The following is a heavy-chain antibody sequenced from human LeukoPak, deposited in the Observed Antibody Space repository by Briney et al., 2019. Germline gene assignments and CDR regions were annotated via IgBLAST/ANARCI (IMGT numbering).Heavy chain of an antibody. J-gene: IGHJ4*02. CDR1: GYTLTELS. V-gene: IGHV1-24*01. D-gene: IGHD1-26*01. CDR2: FDPKDGET. CDR3: ATKVIVGATLDY. Sequence: ASVKVSCKVSGYTLTELSMHWVRQAPGKGLEWMGGFDPKDGETIYAQKFQGRVTMTEDTSTDTAYMELSSLRSEDTAVYYCATKVIVGATLDYWGQGTLVTVSS.